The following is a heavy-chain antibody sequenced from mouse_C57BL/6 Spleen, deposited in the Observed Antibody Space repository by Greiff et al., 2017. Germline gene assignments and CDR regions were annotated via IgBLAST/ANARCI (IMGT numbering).Heavy chain of an antibody. Sequence: EVMLVESGGGLVKPGGSLKLSCAASGFTFSSYAMSWVRQTPEKRLEWVATISDGGSYTYYPDNVKGRFTISRDNAKNNLYLQMSHLKSEDTAMYYCARDGDLLRYFDYWGQGTTLTVSS. D-gene: IGHD1-1*01. CDR2: ISDGGSYT. CDR1: GFTFSSYA. CDR3: ARDGDLLRYFDY. J-gene: IGHJ2*01. V-gene: IGHV5-4*01.